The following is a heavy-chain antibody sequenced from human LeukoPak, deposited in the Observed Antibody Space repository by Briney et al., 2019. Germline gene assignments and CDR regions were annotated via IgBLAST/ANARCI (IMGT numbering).Heavy chain of an antibody. CDR2: INPNNGCT. CDR1: GYTLTGYY. V-gene: IGHV1-2*02. Sequence: GASVKVSCKASGYTLTGYYMHWVRQAPGQGLEWMGWINPNNGCTNYAQKFQCRVTMTRDTSISTAYMEVSRLRSDDTAVYYCARAISGYYYDSSGYYYVSWGQGTLVTVSS. CDR3: ARAISGYYYDSSGYYYVS. D-gene: IGHD3-22*01. J-gene: IGHJ5*02.